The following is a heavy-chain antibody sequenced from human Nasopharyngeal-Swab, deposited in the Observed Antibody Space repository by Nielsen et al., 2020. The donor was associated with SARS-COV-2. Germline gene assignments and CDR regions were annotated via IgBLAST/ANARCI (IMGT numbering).Heavy chain of an antibody. V-gene: IGHV3-30*04. D-gene: IGHD3-22*01. CDR1: GFTFSSYA. CDR3: ARDRDYYYDSTNWFDP. Sequence: LKISCAASGFTFSSYAMHWVRQAPGKGLEWVAVISYDGSNKYYADSVKGRFTISRDNSKNTLYLQMNSLRAEDTAVYYCARDRDYYYDSTNWFDPWGQGTLVTVSS. CDR2: ISYDGSNK. J-gene: IGHJ5*02.